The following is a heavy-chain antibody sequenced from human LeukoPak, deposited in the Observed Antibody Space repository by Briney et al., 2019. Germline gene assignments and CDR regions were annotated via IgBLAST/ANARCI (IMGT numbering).Heavy chain of an antibody. D-gene: IGHD4-11*01. J-gene: IGHJ2*01. CDR1: GGTFSSYA. V-gene: IGHV1-69*01. Sequence: SVKVSCKASGGTFSSYAISWVRQAPGQGLEWMGGIIPIFGTANYAQKFQGRVTITADESTSTAYMELSSLRSEDTAVYYCARGVHDYSNPTWYFDLLGRGTLVTVSS. CDR3: ARGVHDYSNPTWYFDL. CDR2: IIPIFGTA.